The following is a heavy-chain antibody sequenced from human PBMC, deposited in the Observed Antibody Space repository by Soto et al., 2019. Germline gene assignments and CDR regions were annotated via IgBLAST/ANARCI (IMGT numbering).Heavy chain of an antibody. CDR2: MNPNSGNT. J-gene: IGHJ6*02. Sequence: GASVKVSCKASGYTFTSYDINCVRQATGQGLEWMGWMNPNSGNTGYAQKFQGRVTMTRNTSISTAYMELSSLRSEDTAVYYCARGSDCGGDCYYYYGMDVWGQGTTVTVSS. CDR3: ARGSDCGGDCYYYYGMDV. V-gene: IGHV1-8*01. CDR1: GYTFTSYD. D-gene: IGHD2-21*02.